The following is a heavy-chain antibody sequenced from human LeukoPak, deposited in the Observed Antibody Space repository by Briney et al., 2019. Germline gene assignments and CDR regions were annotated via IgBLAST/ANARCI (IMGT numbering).Heavy chain of an antibody. CDR1: GGSISSYF. CDR3: ARRHYYYGMDV. Sequence: SETLSLTCTVSGGSISSYFWSWIRQPPGKGLEWIAYIYSSGSTNYNPSLKSRVTISVDTSKNQFSLKLSSVTAADTAVYYCARRHYYYGMDVWGQGTTVTVSS. CDR2: IYSSGST. V-gene: IGHV4-59*08. J-gene: IGHJ6*02.